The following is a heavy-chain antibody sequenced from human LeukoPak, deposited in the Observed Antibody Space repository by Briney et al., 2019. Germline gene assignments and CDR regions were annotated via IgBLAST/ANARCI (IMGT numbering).Heavy chain of an antibody. V-gene: IGHV3-15*01. CDR3: TTQRAGAFDY. Sequence: GGSLRLSCAASGITFSNAWMTWVRRAPGKGLEWVGRILSKTDGGTANYAAPVKGRFTISRDNSKDTVYLQMNSLKSEDTAAYYCTTQRAGAFDYWGQGTLVTVSS. J-gene: IGHJ4*02. CDR1: GITFSNAW. D-gene: IGHD3-10*01. CDR2: ILSKTDGGTA.